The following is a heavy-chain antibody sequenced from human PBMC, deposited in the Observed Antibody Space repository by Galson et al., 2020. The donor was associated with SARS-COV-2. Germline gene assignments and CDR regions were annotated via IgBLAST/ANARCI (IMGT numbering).Heavy chain of an antibody. Sequence: SETLSLTCTVSGGSISSGGYYWSWNRQHPGKGLEWIGYIYYSVSTYSNPSLKSRVTISVDTSKNQFSLKLSSVTAAYTAVYYCASGAYGDYSAGWFDPWGQGTLVTVSS. CDR2: IYYSVST. V-gene: IGHV4-31*03. CDR1: GGSISSGGYY. J-gene: IGHJ5*02. D-gene: IGHD4-17*01. CDR3: ASGAYGDYSAGWFDP.